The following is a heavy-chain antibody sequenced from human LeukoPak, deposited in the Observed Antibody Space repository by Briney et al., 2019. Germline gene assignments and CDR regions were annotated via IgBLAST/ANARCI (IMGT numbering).Heavy chain of an antibody. J-gene: IGHJ4*02. V-gene: IGHV1-46*01. CDR2: INPSGGST. CDR1: GYTFTSYY. D-gene: IGHD6-19*01. Sequence: ASVKVSCKASGYTFTSYYMHWVRQAPGQGLEWMGIINPSGGSTSYAQKFQGRVTMTRDTSTSTVYMELSSLRSEDTAVYYCARERSLGSGWYGFDYWGQGTLVTVSS. CDR3: ARERSLGSGWYGFDY.